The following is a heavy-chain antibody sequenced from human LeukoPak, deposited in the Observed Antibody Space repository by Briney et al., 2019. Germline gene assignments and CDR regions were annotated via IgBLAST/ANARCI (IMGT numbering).Heavy chain of an antibody. J-gene: IGHJ4*02. CDR3: ARSYDILTNLDY. CDR2: INPNSGGT. Sequence: ASVKVSCKASGYTFTGYYMHWVRQAPGQGLEWMGWINPNSGGTNYAQELQGRVTMTRDTSISTAYMELSRLRSDDTAVYYCARSYDILTNLDYWGQGTLVTVSS. V-gene: IGHV1-2*02. D-gene: IGHD3-9*01. CDR1: GYTFTGYY.